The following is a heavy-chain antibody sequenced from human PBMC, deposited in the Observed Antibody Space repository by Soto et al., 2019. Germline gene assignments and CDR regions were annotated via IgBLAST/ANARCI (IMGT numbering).Heavy chain of an antibody. Sequence: PSETLSLTCTVSGGSVSSGSYYWSWIRQPPGKGLEWIGYIYHSGNTFYNPSLKSRVTISVDTSKNQFSLRLNSVTVADTAVYFCAGFVVPASRNSDFDYWGQGTLVTVSS. J-gene: IGHJ4*02. CDR3: AGFVVPASRNSDFDY. D-gene: IGHD2-15*01. V-gene: IGHV4-39*01. CDR1: GGSVSSGSYY. CDR2: IYHSGNT.